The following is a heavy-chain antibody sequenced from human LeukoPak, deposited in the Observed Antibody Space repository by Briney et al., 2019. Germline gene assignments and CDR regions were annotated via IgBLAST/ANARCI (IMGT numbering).Heavy chain of an antibody. CDR2: INHSGST. D-gene: IGHD3-22*01. Sequence: PSETLSLTCAVYGGSFSGYYWSWIRQPPGKGLEWIGEINHSGSTNYNPSLKSRVTISVDTSKNQFSLKLSSVTAADTAVYYCAAGPYYQGYWGQGTLVTVSS. J-gene: IGHJ4*02. CDR3: AAGPYYQGY. V-gene: IGHV4-34*01. CDR1: GGSFSGYY.